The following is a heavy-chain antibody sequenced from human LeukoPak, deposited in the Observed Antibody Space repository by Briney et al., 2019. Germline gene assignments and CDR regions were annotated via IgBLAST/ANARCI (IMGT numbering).Heavy chain of an antibody. CDR1: GGSISSSSYY. Sequence: SETLSLTCTVSGGSISSSSYYWGWIRQPPGKGLEWIGSIYYVGSTFYNPSLKSRVTISVDTSKNQFSLRLSSVTAADMAIYYCARHVRATAVIDYWGQGTLVTVSS. V-gene: IGHV4-39*01. D-gene: IGHD6-13*01. J-gene: IGHJ4*02. CDR3: ARHVRATAVIDY. CDR2: IYYVGST.